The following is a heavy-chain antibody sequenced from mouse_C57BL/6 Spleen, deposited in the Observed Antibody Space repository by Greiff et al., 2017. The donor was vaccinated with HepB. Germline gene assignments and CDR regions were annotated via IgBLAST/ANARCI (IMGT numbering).Heavy chain of an antibody. CDR1: GYTFTSYW. V-gene: IGHV1-61*01. CDR3: AREGRTSYWYFDV. CDR2: IYPSDSET. D-gene: IGHD3-3*01. J-gene: IGHJ1*03. Sequence: QVQLQQPGAELVRPGSSVKLSCKASGYTFTSYWMDWVKQRPGQGLEWIGNIYPSDSETHYNQKFKDKATLTVDKSSSTAYMQLSSLTSEDSAVYYCAREGRTSYWYFDVWGTGTTVTVSS.